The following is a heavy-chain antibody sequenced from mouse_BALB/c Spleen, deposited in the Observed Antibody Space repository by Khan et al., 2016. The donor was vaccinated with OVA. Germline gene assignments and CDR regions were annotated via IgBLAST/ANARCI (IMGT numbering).Heavy chain of an antibody. D-gene: IGHD2-14*01. CDR3: SRDSVRY. CDR1: GYTFPEYT. CDR2: INPKNGGT. Sequence: EVQLQQSGPELVKPGASVKISCKTSGYTFPEYTVHWVKQSLGKSLDWIGVINPKNGGTAYNQKFKGKATLTVDRSYSTAYMEFRSLTYEDSAVYDFSRDSVRYWGQGTSVTVAS. J-gene: IGHJ4*01. V-gene: IGHV1-18*01.